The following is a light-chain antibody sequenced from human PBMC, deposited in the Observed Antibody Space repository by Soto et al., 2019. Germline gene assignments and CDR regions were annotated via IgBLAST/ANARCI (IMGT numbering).Light chain of an antibody. V-gene: IGKV1-39*01. Sequence: DIPMTQSPSSLSASVGDRVTITCRASQSISNYLNWYQQKPGKAPNLLIYAASSLQSGFPSRFSGSGSGTDFTLTISSLQPEDFATYYGQQSYGRVFTFGPGTKV. CDR2: AAS. CDR3: QQSYGRVFT. J-gene: IGKJ3*01. CDR1: QSISNY.